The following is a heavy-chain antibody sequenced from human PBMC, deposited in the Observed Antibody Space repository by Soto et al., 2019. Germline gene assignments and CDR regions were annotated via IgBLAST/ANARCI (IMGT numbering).Heavy chain of an antibody. CDR1: GGTFSTYA. J-gene: IGHJ4*02. D-gene: IGHD5-18*01. V-gene: IGHV1-69*05. Sequence: QVQLVQSGAEVKKPESSVKVSCKAPGGTFSTYAISWVRQAPGQGLEWMGGIIPMFGTANYAQRFQDRVTXTXDESTTTVYMELSSLSSEDTAVYFCASGIQLWLRQINDGYSGWGQGTLVTVSS. CDR3: ASGIQLWLRQINDGYSG. CDR2: IIPMFGTA.